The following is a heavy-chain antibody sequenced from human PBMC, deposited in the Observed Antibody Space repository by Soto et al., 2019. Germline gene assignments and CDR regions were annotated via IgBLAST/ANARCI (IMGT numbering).Heavy chain of an antibody. D-gene: IGHD3-22*01. V-gene: IGHV3-30*18. J-gene: IGHJ4*02. Sequence: QVQLVESGGDVVQPGRSLRLSCAASGFTFSSYGMHWVRQAPGKGLEWVAVISYDGSNKYYADSVKGRFTISRDNSKNTLYLQMNSLRAEDTAVYYCAKAVEYDSSGYYYPSFDYWGQGTLVTVSS. CDR3: AKAVEYDSSGYYYPSFDY. CDR2: ISYDGSNK. CDR1: GFTFSSYG.